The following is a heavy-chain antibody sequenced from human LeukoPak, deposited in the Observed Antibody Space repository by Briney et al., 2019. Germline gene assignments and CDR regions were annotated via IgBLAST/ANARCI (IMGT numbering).Heavy chain of an antibody. D-gene: IGHD6-19*01. J-gene: IGHJ4*02. Sequence: KPSETLSLTCTVSGGSISSYYWGWIRQPPGKGLEWIGSIYYSGSTYYNPSLESRVTISVDTSKKQFSLNLTSVTVADTAVYYCARRLVAGHFDFWGQGTLVTVSS. V-gene: IGHV4-39*01. CDR2: IYYSGST. CDR1: GGSISSYY. CDR3: ARRLVAGHFDF.